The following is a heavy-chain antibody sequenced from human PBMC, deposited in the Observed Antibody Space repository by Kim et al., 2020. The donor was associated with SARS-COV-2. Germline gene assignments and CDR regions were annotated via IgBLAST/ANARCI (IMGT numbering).Heavy chain of an antibody. CDR3: ARLMPIAASTTVWYFDL. CDR1: GFTFSRYW. V-gene: IGHV3-7*01. D-gene: IGHD6-13*01. J-gene: IGHJ2*01. CDR2: INQDGSEK. Sequence: GGSLRLSCAASGFTFSRYWMSWVRQTPGKRLEWVANINQDGSEKYYVASVDGRFTISRDNAKNSLYVQMHSLRADDTALYYCARLMPIAASTTVWYFDLWGHGTLVTVSS.